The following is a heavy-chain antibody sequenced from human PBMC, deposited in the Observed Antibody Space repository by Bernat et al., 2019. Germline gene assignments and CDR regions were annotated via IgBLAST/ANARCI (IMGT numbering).Heavy chain of an antibody. CDR1: GFTFSSYG. CDR2: IWYDGSNK. Sequence: QVHLVESGGGVVQPGRSLRLSCAASGFTFSSYGMHWVRQAPGKGLEWVALIWYDGSNKYYADSVKGRFTISRDNSKNTLYLQMNSLRAEDTAVYYCARDPGIAAAGTFFDYWGQGTLVTVSS. CDR3: ARDPGIAAAGTFFDY. J-gene: IGHJ4*02. V-gene: IGHV3-30*19. D-gene: IGHD6-13*01.